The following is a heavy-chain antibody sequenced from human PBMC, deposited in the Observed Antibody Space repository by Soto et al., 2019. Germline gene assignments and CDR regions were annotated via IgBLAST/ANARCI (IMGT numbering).Heavy chain of an antibody. D-gene: IGHD3-10*01. J-gene: IGHJ6*02. CDR1: GFTFSDYY. CDR3: ARRPPRYGSGSYYKPLYGMDV. Sequence: GGSLRLSCAASGFTFSDYYMSWIRQAPGKWLEWVSYISSSGSTIYYADSVKGRFTISRDNAKNSLYLQMNSLRAEDTAVYYCARRPPRYGSGSYYKPLYGMDVWGQGXTVTVYS. V-gene: IGHV3-11*01. CDR2: ISSSGSTI.